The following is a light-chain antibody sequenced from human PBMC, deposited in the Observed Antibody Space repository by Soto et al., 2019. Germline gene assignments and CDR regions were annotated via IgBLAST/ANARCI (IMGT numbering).Light chain of an antibody. CDR1: QSVSSSY. J-gene: IGKJ2*01. CDR3: QQYGRSPPYT. V-gene: IGKV3-20*01. Sequence: EIVLTQSPGTLSLSPGERATLSCRASQSVSSSYLAWYQQKPGQAPRLLIYGASSRATGIPDRFSGSGSGTDFTLTISRLEPEDVEVYYCQQYGRSPPYTFGQGTKLEIK. CDR2: GAS.